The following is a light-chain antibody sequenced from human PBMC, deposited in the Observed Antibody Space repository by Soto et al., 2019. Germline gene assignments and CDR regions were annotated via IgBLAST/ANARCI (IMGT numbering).Light chain of an antibody. J-gene: IGKJ1*01. CDR2: GAS. V-gene: IGKV3-20*01. Sequence: EIVLTQSPGTLSLSPGERARLSCRASQSVSNNYLAWYQQKPGQAPRLLIYGASSRATGIPDRFSGSGSGTDFTLTISRLEPEDFAVYYCQQYGSSGTFGQGTKVDIK. CDR3: QQYGSSGT. CDR1: QSVSNNY.